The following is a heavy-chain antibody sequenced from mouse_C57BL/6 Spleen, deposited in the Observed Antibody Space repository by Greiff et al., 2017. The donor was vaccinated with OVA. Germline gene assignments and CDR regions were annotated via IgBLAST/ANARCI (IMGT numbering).Heavy chain of an antibody. J-gene: IGHJ2*01. CDR2: IYPGSGST. D-gene: IGHD1-1*01. Sequence: QVQLQQPGAELVKPGASVKMSCKASGYTFPSYWITWVKQRPGQGLEWIGDIYPGSGSTNYHEQFKSQATLTVDTSSSTAYMQLSSLTSEDSAVYYCARRGGLLLGFDYWGQGTTLTVSS. CDR3: ARRGGLLLGFDY. V-gene: IGHV1-55*01. CDR1: GYTFPSYW.